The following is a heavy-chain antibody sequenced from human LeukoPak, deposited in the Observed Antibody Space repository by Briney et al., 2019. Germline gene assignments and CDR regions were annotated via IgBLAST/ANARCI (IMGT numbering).Heavy chain of an antibody. D-gene: IGHD3-3*01. Sequence: SVKVSCKASGGTFSSYAISWVRQAPGQGLEWMGRIIPIFGTANYAQKFQGRVTITTDESTSTAYMELSSLRSEDTAGYYCARDRRYLEWSDVDVWGKGTTVTVSS. V-gene: IGHV1-69*05. CDR2: IIPIFGTA. J-gene: IGHJ6*04. CDR1: GGTFSSYA. CDR3: ARDRRYLEWSDVDV.